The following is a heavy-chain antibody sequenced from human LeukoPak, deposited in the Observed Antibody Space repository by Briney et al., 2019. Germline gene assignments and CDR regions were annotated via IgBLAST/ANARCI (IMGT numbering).Heavy chain of an antibody. J-gene: IGHJ4*02. V-gene: IGHV1-46*01. Sequence: ASVKVSCKASGYTFTSYYMHWVRQAPGQGFEWMGIINPRGDTARYAQKFQGRVTMTRDTSTSTAYMEMYSLTSEDTAIYYCARDPGPGNQIDYWGQGTLVTVSS. D-gene: IGHD1-14*01. CDR1: GYTFTSYY. CDR2: INPRGDTA. CDR3: ARDPGPGNQIDY.